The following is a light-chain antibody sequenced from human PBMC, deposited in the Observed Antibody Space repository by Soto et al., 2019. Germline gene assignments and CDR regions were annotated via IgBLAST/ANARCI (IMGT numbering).Light chain of an antibody. CDR3: SSYTSSSTVV. J-gene: IGLJ2*01. V-gene: IGLV2-14*01. CDR1: SSDVGGYNY. Sequence: SALTQPASVSGSPGQSITISCTGTSSDVGGYNYVSWYQQHPDKAPKLMIYDVGTRPSGVSHRFSGSKSGNTASLTISGLQAEDEADYYCSSYTSSSTVVFGGGTKVTVL. CDR2: DVG.